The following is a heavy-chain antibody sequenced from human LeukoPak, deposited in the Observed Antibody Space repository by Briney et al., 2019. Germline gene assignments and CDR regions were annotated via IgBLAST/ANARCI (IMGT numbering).Heavy chain of an antibody. CDR1: GFTFSSYW. Sequence: GGSLRLSCAASGFTFSSYWMHWVRQAPGKGLVWVSRINSDGSSTSYADSVKGRFTISRDNAKNSLYLQMNSLRAEDTAVYYCARGGPTGVSFYFDYWGQGTLVTVSS. D-gene: IGHD4-17*01. CDR3: ARGGPTGVSFYFDY. V-gene: IGHV3-74*01. CDR2: INSDGSST. J-gene: IGHJ4*02.